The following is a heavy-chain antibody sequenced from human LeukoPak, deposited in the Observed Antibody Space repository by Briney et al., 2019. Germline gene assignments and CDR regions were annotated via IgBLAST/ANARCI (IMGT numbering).Heavy chain of an antibody. CDR1: GGSISSSSYY. CDR3: ARHGLSGVSLRIHWFDP. D-gene: IGHD3-3*01. Sequence: SETLSLTCTVSGGSISSSSYYWGWIRQPPGKGLEWIGGISYSGSTYYNPSLKSRVTIYVDTSKNQFSLKLSSVTAADTAVYYCARHGLSGVSLRIHWFDPWGRGTLVTVSS. V-gene: IGHV4-39*01. J-gene: IGHJ5*02. CDR2: ISYSGST.